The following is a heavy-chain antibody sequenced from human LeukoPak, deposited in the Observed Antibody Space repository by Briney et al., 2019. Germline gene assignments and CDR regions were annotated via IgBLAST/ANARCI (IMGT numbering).Heavy chain of an antibody. CDR2: ISSSSSTI. CDR1: GFTFSSYS. D-gene: IGHD1-1*01. V-gene: IGHV3-48*04. J-gene: IGHJ4*02. Sequence: GGSLRLSCAASGFTFSSYSMNWVRQAPGKGLEWVSYISSSSSTIYYADSVKGRFTISRDNAKNSLYLQMNSLRAEDTAVYYCARDRSFRPNWNAEWYFDYWGQGTLVTVSS. CDR3: ARDRSFRPNWNAEWYFDY.